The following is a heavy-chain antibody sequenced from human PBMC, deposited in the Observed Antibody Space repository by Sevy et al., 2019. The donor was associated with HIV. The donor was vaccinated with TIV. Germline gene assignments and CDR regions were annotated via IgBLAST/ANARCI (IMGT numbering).Heavy chain of an antibody. Sequence: GGSLRLSCAASGFTVSSNYMSWVRQAPGKGLEWVSVIYSGGSTYYANSVKGRFTISRANSKNTLYLQMNSLRAEDTAVYYCARDLGVGATIADVWGQGTTVTVSS. V-gene: IGHV3-53*01. D-gene: IGHD1-26*01. CDR3: ARDLGVGATIADV. CDR2: IYSGGST. CDR1: GFTVSSNY. J-gene: IGHJ6*02.